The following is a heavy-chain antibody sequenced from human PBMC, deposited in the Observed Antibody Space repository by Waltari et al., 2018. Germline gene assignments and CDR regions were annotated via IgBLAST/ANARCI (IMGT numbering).Heavy chain of an antibody. CDR3: AKDAFGNTYLDF. D-gene: IGHD2-2*02. Sequence: QVNLVESGGGVVQPGGSLRLPCATSGFTFSVFGMHWVRQAPGKGLGWVALIWFDGSDKFYADSVRGRFTISRDNSARTLYLDMDSLRLDDTAMYYCAKDAFGNTYLDFWGQGTLVTVSS. CDR2: IWFDGSDK. J-gene: IGHJ4*02. V-gene: IGHV3-30*02. CDR1: GFTFSVFG.